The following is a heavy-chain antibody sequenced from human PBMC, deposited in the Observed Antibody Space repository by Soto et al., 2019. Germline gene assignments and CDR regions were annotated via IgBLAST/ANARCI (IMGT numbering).Heavy chain of an antibody. CDR3: ARLKVIADTDYFDY. CDR1: GGSISSSSYY. CDR2: IYYSGST. V-gene: IGHV4-39*01. J-gene: IGHJ4*02. Sequence: SETLSLTCTVSGGSISSSSYYWGWIRQPPGKGLEWIGSIYYSGSTYYNPSLKSRVTISVDTSKNQFSLKLSSVTAADTAVYYCARLKVIADTDYFDYWGQGTLVTVSS. D-gene: IGHD5-18*01.